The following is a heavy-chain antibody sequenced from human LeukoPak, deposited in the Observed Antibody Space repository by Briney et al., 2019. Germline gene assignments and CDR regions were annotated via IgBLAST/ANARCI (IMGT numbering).Heavy chain of an antibody. D-gene: IGHD6-19*01. J-gene: IGHJ4*02. CDR3: ASGYSSGWTKFDY. Sequence: ASVKVSCKASGYTFTSYAMNWVRQAPGQGLEWMGWINTNTGNPTYAQGFTGRFVFSLDTSVSTAYLQISSLKAGDTAVYYCASGYSSGWTKFDYWGQGTLVTVSS. CDR1: GYTFTSYA. V-gene: IGHV7-4-1*02. CDR2: INTNTGNP.